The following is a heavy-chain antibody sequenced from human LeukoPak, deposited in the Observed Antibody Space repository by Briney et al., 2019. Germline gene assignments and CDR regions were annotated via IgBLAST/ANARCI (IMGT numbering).Heavy chain of an antibody. CDR1: GGSISSGDYY. Sequence: SQTLSLTCTVSGGSISSGDYYWSWIRQPPGKGLEWIGYIYQSGSTYYNPSLKSRVTISVDRSKNQFSLNLSSVTAADTSVYYCARGKFYYGSGSYAIDYWGQGTLVTVSS. D-gene: IGHD3-10*01. CDR2: IYQSGST. V-gene: IGHV4-30-2*01. J-gene: IGHJ4*02. CDR3: ARGKFYYGSGSYAIDY.